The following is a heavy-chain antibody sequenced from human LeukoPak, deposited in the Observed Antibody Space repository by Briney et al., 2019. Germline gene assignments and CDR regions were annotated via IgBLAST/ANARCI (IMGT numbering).Heavy chain of an antibody. CDR1: GFTFSTYA. Sequence: GGSLRLSCAASGFTFSTYAMSWVRRAPGKGLEWVSGISASGGSTDYADSVKGRSTISRDNSKNTLDLQMSSLRAEDTAVYYCARRGHGYGSPFDYWGQGTLVTVSS. CDR2: ISASGGST. D-gene: IGHD5-18*01. CDR3: ARRGHGYGSPFDY. J-gene: IGHJ4*02. V-gene: IGHV3-23*01.